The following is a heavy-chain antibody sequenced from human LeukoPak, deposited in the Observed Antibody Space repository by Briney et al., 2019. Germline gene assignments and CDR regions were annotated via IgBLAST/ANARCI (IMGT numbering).Heavy chain of an antibody. V-gene: IGHV3-48*04. D-gene: IGHD3-10*01. CDR3: AREVREVRGLKYYYYYAMDV. CDR2: ISSSSTTI. J-gene: IGHJ6*02. CDR1: GLTFSSYS. Sequence: PGGSLRLSCVASGLTFSSYSMNWVRQAPGKGLEWVSKISSSSTTIYYADSVKGRFTISRDNAKNSLYLQMNSLRAEDTAVYYCAREVREVRGLKYYYYYAMDVWGQGTTVTVSS.